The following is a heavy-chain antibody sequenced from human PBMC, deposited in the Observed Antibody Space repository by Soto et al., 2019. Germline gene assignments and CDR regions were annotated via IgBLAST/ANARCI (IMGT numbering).Heavy chain of an antibody. D-gene: IGHD2-2*01. Sequence: KTSETLSLTCAVSGYSISSGNYWAWIRQPPGRGLEWIGSLYHIGSTHYNTSLKSRVTISVDTSMNHFSLELSSVTAADTAIYYCRSSTSCYDESCVDVWGQGTMVTVSS. CDR1: GYSISSGNY. J-gene: IGHJ6*02. V-gene: IGHV4-38-2*01. CDR2: LYHIGST. CDR3: RSSTSCYDESCVDV.